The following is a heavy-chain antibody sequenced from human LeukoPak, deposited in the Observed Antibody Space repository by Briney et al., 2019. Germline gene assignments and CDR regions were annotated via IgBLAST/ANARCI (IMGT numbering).Heavy chain of an antibody. V-gene: IGHV1-18*01. Sequence: GASVKVSCKASGYTFTSYGISWVRQAPGQGLEWMGWISAYNGNTKYAQKFQGRVTVTTDIPTTTAYMELRSLRSDDTAIYYCVRDKCSGITCYSLDPWGQGTLVTVSS. D-gene: IGHD2-15*01. CDR3: VRDKCSGITCYSLDP. CDR2: ISAYNGNT. CDR1: GYTFTSYG. J-gene: IGHJ5*02.